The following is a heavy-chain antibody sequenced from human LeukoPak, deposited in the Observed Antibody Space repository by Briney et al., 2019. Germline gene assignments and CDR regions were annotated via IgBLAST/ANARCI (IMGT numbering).Heavy chain of an antibody. CDR1: GDSISSSSYY. CDR2: IYYTGST. J-gene: IGHJ4*02. V-gene: IGHV4-39*01. CDR3: ARGGWLPSDY. Sequence: PSETLSLTCTVSGDSISSSSYYWGWIRQPPGKGLEWIGSIYYTGSTYYNPSLKSRVTISVDTSKNQFSLKLSSVTAADTAVYYCARGGWLPSDYWGQGTLVTVSS. D-gene: IGHD5-12*01.